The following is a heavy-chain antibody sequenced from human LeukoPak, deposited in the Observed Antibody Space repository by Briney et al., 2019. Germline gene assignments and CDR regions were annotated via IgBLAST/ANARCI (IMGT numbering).Heavy chain of an antibody. J-gene: IGHJ4*02. CDR1: GFTFSSYG. V-gene: IGHV3-30*02. Sequence: GGSLRLSCAASGFTFSSYGMHWVRQAPGKGLEWVAFIRYDGSNKYYADSVKSRFTIPRDNSKNTLYLQMNSLRAEDTAVYYCAKERGGNSDYWGQGTLVTVSS. CDR2: IRYDGSNK. CDR3: AKERGGNSDY. D-gene: IGHD4-23*01.